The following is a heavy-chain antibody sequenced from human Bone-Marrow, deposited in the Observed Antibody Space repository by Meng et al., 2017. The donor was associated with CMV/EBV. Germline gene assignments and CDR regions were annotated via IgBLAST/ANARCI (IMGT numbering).Heavy chain of an antibody. CDR3: ARDSLALDAFDI. V-gene: IGHV1-2*02. J-gene: IGHJ3*02. CDR2: INPNSGGT. Sequence: ASVKVSCKASGYTFTGYYMHWVRQATGQGLEWMGWINPNSGGTNYAQRFQGRVTMTRDTSISTAYMELSRLTSDSTAVYYCARDSLALDAFDIWGQGTLVTVSS. CDR1: GYTFTGYY.